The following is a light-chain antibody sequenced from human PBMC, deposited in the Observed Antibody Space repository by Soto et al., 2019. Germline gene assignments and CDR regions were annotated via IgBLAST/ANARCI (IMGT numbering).Light chain of an antibody. CDR3: HQSLSSPYS. J-gene: IGKJ2*03. Sequence: IQMTQSPSSLSASVGDRVTITCRASQDIANFLHWYHHKPGKAPRLLIYAASTLQSGVPSRFSGRGSGTDFTLTINSLEPEDFASYYCHQSLSSPYSFGQGTKVEIK. CDR2: AAS. V-gene: IGKV1-39*01. CDR1: QDIANF.